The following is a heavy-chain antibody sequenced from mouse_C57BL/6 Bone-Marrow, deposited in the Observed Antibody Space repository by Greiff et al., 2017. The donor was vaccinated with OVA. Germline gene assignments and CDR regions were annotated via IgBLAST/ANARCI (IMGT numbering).Heavy chain of an antibody. CDR1: GFNIKDDY. J-gene: IGHJ3*01. D-gene: IGHD2-4*01. Sequence: EVQLVESGAELVRPGASVKLSCTASGFNIKDDYMHWVKQRPEQGLEWIGWIDPENGDTEYASKFQGKATITADTSSNTAYLQLSSLTSEDTAVYYCTTDDYEFAYWGQGTLVTVSA. CDR3: TTDDYEFAY. V-gene: IGHV14-4*01. CDR2: IDPENGDT.